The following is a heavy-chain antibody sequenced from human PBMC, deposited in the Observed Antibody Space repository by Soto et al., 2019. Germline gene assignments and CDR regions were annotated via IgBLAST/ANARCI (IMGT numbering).Heavy chain of an antibody. V-gene: IGHV4-4*02. J-gene: IGHJ6*02. CDR3: ARVRRACISTSCYVYGMDV. Sequence: QVQLQESGPGLVKPSGTLSLTCAVSGASISSTNFWSWVRQPPGKGLEWIGEIYHSGSANHNPSRKRRATISVDQPKDHFSLRLSFVTAADTAMYYCARVRRACISTSCYVYGMDVWGQGTTVTVSS. D-gene: IGHD2-2*01. CDR1: GASISSTNF. CDR2: IYHSGSA.